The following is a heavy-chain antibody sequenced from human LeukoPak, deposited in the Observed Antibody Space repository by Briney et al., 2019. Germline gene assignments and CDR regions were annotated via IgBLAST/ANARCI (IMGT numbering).Heavy chain of an antibody. CDR3: ARADYYGRIFDY. J-gene: IGHJ4*02. CDR2: INQDGSEK. CDR1: GFTFSNYL. Sequence: GGSLRLSCAASGFTFSNYLMSWVRQAPGKGLEWVANINQDGSEKYYVDSVKGRFTISRDNAKQPLSLEMNSPRGEDTAVYYCARADYYGRIFDYWGQGTLVPVSS. V-gene: IGHV3-7*04. D-gene: IGHD3-16*01.